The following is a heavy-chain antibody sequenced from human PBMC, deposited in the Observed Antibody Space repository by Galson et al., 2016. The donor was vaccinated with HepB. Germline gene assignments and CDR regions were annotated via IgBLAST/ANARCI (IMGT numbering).Heavy chain of an antibody. D-gene: IGHD5-18*01. V-gene: IGHV6-1*01. CDR2: TYYRSQWFN. Sequence: CAIPGDSVTNDETTWNWIRQPPSRGLEWLGRTYYRSQWFNEYAVSVKSRITINSDTSRNQFSLQLDSVTPDDTAAYFCTRGYMQTGMNVWGQGTTVTVSS. CDR3: TRGYMQTGMNV. J-gene: IGHJ6*02. CDR1: GDSVTNDETT.